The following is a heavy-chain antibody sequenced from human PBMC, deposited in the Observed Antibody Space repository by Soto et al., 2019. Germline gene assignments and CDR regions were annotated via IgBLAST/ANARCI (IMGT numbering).Heavy chain of an antibody. D-gene: IGHD2-2*01. V-gene: IGHV1-8*01. CDR3: ARLRPISTSSSPSCDH. Sequence: GASVKVSCKASGYTFTNYNFNWVRQATGQGLEWMGWMNPSTGKTAYAQKFQGRVTMTRNTSISTAYLDLSSLRSEDTAVYYCARLRPISTSSSPSCDHWGQGTLVTVSS. CDR2: MNPSTGKT. J-gene: IGHJ4*02. CDR1: GYTFTNYN.